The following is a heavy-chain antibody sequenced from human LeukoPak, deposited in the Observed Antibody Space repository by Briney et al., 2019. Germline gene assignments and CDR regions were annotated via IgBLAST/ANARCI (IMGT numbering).Heavy chain of an antibody. D-gene: IGHD3-3*01. V-gene: IGHV1-18*01. CDR3: ASLGSGDQYFDY. CDR2: ISAYNGNT. Sequence: ASVKVSCKASGYTFTSYGISWVRQAPGQGLEWMGWISAYNGNTNYAQKLQGRVTMTTDTSTSTAYMELSSLRSEDTAVYYCASLGSGDQYFDYWGQGTLVTVSS. CDR1: GYTFTSYG. J-gene: IGHJ4*02.